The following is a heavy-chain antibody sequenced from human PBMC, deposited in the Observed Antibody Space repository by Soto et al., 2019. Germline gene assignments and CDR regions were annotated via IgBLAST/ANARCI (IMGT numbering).Heavy chain of an antibody. V-gene: IGHV3-30*03. CDR2: ISYDGSNK. J-gene: IGHJ3*02. CDR3: AHPRGYGVFDAYDI. D-gene: IGHD4-17*01. CDR1: GSTFSSYG. Sequence: PGGSLRLSCAASGSTFSSYGMHWVRQAPGKGLKWVAVISYDGSNKYYADSVKGRFTISRDNSMNALYLQMNSLRVEDTAVYYCAHPRGYGVFDAYDIWGQGTMVTVSS.